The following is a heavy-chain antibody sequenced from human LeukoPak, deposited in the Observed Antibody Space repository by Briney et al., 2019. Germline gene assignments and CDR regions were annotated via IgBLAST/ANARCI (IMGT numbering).Heavy chain of an antibody. CDR2: ISWNSGGI. J-gene: IGHJ4*02. CDR3: AKAKKGDYYDSSGLHY. D-gene: IGHD3-22*01. V-gene: IGHV3-9*01. CDR1: GFTFDDYA. Sequence: GGSLRLSCAASGFTFDDYAMHWVRQAPGKGLEWVSGISWNSGGIGYADSVKGRFTISRDNAKNSLYLQMNSLRVEDTALYYCAKAKKGDYYDSSGLHYWGRGTLVTVSS.